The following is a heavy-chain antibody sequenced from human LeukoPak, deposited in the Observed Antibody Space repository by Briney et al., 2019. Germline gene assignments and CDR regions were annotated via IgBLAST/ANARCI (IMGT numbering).Heavy chain of an antibody. Sequence: SETLSLTCAVYGGSFSGYYWSWIRQPPGKGLEWIGSIYHSGSTYYNPSLKSRVTISVDTSKNQFSLKLSSVTAADTAVYYCARDKEGIKEPWGQGTLVTVSS. D-gene: IGHD2-21*01. J-gene: IGHJ5*02. CDR2: IYHSGST. V-gene: IGHV4-34*01. CDR1: GGSFSGYY. CDR3: ARDKEGIKEP.